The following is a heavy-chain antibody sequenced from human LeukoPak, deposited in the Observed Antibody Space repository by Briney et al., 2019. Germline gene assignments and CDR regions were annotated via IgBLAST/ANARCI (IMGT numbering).Heavy chain of an antibody. CDR2: IIPILGIA. Sequence: SVKVSCKASGGTFSSYAISWVRQAPGQGLEWMGRIIPILGIANYAQKFQGRVTITADKSTSTAYMELSSLRSEDTAVYYCAVACARLLRYFDWYGMDVWGQGTTVTVSS. J-gene: IGHJ6*02. CDR1: GGTFSSYA. V-gene: IGHV1-69*04. D-gene: IGHD3-9*01. CDR3: AVACARLLRYFDWYGMDV.